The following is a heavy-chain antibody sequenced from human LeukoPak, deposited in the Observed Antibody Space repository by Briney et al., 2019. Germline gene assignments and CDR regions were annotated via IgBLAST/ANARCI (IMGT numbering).Heavy chain of an antibody. CDR3: ARGEGALRDATYFDY. V-gene: IGHV1-2*02. CDR2: INPNSGGT. D-gene: IGHD2-15*01. CDR1: GYTFTGYY. J-gene: IGHJ4*02. Sequence: GASVKVSCKASGYTFTGYYMHWVRQAPGQGLEWMGWINPNSGGTNYAQKFQGRVTMTRDTSTSTVYMELSSLRSEDTAVYYCARGEGALRDATYFDYWGQGTLVTVSS.